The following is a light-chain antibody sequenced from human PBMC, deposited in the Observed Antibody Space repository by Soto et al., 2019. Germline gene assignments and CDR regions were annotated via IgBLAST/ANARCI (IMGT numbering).Light chain of an antibody. CDR3: SSYTSSGTRV. V-gene: IGLV2-14*01. Sequence: QSALTQPASVSGSPGQSITISCTGTTSDVGGYNFVSWYQLHPGKAPKLMIFEVSNRPSGVSNRFSGSKSGNTASLTISGLQAEDEADYYCSSYTSSGTRVFGTGTKSPS. CDR2: EVS. J-gene: IGLJ1*01. CDR1: TSDVGGYNF.